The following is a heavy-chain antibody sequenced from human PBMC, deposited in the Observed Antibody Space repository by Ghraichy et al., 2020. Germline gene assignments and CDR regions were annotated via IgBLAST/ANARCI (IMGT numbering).Heavy chain of an antibody. Sequence: SQTLSLTCAVYGGSFSGYYWSWIRQPPGKGLEWIGEINHSGSTNYNPSLKSRVTISVDTSKNQFSLKLSSVTAADTAVYYCARGGGPDYDYVWGSYRYRSLFDYWGQGTLVTVSS. CDR2: INHSGST. V-gene: IGHV4-34*01. CDR1: GGSFSGYY. J-gene: IGHJ4*02. D-gene: IGHD3-16*02. CDR3: ARGGGPDYDYVWGSYRYRSLFDY.